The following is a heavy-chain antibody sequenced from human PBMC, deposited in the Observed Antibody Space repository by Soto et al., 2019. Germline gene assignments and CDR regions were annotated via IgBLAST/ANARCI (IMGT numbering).Heavy chain of an antibody. CDR2: INHSGST. J-gene: IGHJ5*02. V-gene: IGHV4-34*01. D-gene: IGHD2-21*02. Sequence: QVQLQQWGAGLLKPSETLSLTCAVYGGSFSGYYWSWIRQPPGKGLEWIGEINHSGSTNYNPSLKSRVTISVDTSKTKFSLKLSSVTAADTAVYYCARAGIVVVPALRARFDPWGQGTLVTVSS. CDR3: ARAGIVVVPALRARFDP. CDR1: GGSFSGYY.